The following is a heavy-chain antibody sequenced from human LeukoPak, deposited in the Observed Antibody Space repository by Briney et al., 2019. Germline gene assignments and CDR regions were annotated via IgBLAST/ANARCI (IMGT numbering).Heavy chain of an antibody. CDR2: IIPIFGTA. D-gene: IGHD6-19*01. CDR3: ARYSSGYSYWYFDL. V-gene: IGHV1-69*06. Sequence: GSSVKVSCKASGGTFSSYAISWVRQAPGQGLEWMGGIIPIFGTANYAQKFQGRVTITADKSTSTAHMELSSLRSEDTAVYYCARYSSGYSYWYFDLWGRGTLVTVSS. J-gene: IGHJ2*01. CDR1: GGTFSSYA.